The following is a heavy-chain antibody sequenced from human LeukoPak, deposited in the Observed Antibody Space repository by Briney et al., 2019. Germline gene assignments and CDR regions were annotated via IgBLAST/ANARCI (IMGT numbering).Heavy chain of an antibody. CDR3: AKEVNGSDYGYYYYYGMDV. CDR1: GFTFSSYG. J-gene: IGHJ6*02. D-gene: IGHD3-10*01. Sequence: GRSLRLSCAASGFTFSSYGMHWVRQAPGKGLEWVAVISYDGSNKYYADSVKGRFTISRDNSKNTLYLQMNSLRAEDTAVYYCAKEVNGSDYGYYYYYGMDVWGQGTTVTVSS. CDR2: ISYDGSNK. V-gene: IGHV3-30*18.